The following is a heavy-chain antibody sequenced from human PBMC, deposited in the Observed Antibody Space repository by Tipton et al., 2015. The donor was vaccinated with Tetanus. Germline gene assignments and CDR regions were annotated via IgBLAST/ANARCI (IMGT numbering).Heavy chain of an antibody. CDR2: IYYSGT. D-gene: IGHD3-16*01. CDR3: ARAGDSGWWYFGL. J-gene: IGHJ2*01. CDR1: GVSINSYY. Sequence: TLSLTCTVSGVSINSYYWSWLRQPPGKGLEWIGYIYYSGTRYDPSLKSRVTISADTYKNQFSLKLTSVTAADTAVYYCARAGDSGWWYFGLWGRGALVSVSS. V-gene: IGHV4-59*01.